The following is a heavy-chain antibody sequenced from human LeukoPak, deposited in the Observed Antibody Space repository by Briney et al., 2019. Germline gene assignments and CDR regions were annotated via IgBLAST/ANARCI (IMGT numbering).Heavy chain of an antibody. V-gene: IGHV3-9*01. CDR3: VKGSGFYTYDLDYFDY. J-gene: IGHJ4*02. CDR2: INWISDSI. D-gene: IGHD3/OR15-3a*01. Sequence: GGSLRLSCAASGFTFDDFAMHWVRQAPRKGLEWVSGINWISDSIGYADSVKGRFTISRDNAKNSLYLQMNSLRPEDTAFYYCVKGSGFYTYDLDYFDYWGQGTPVTVSS. CDR1: GFTFDDFA.